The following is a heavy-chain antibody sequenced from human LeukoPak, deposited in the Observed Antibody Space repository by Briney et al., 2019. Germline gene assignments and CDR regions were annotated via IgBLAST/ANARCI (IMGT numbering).Heavy chain of an antibody. V-gene: IGHV3-30*18. D-gene: IGHD3-10*01. Sequence: PGRSLRLSCAASGFTFSSYGMHWVRQAPGKGLEWVAVISYDGSKTYYADSVKGRFTISRDNSKNMLYLHMNSLRAEDTAVYYCAKPYYYGSRSYMDYWGQGTLVTVSS. J-gene: IGHJ4*02. CDR3: AKPYYYGSRSYMDY. CDR1: GFTFSSYG. CDR2: ISYDGSKT.